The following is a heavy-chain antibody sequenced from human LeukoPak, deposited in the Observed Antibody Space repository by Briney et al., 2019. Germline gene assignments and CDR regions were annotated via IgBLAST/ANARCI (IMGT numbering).Heavy chain of an antibody. Sequence: SETLSLTCAVYGGSFSGYYWSWIRQPPGKGLEWIGEINHSGSTNYNPSLKSRVTISVDTSKNQFSLKLSSVTAADKAVYYCAGVKSSGSGRPFDYWGQGTLVTVSS. J-gene: IGHJ4*02. V-gene: IGHV4-34*01. CDR1: GGSFSGYY. D-gene: IGHD3-10*01. CDR2: INHSGST. CDR3: AGVKSSGSGRPFDY.